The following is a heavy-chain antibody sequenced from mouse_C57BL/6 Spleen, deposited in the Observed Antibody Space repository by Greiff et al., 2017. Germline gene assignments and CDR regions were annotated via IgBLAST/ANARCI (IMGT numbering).Heavy chain of an antibody. CDR2: INPNYGAT. J-gene: IGHJ3*02. CDR3: AATVGAEDGCAG. V-gene: IGHV1-39*01. Sequence: VQLQQSGPELVKPGASVKISCTASGYSFTDYNMNWVKQSNGKSLEWIGVINPNYGATSYNQKFQGKATLTVDPSSSTAYMQLNSLPSENPAAEDSAATVGAEDGCAGWGQGTLVTVSA. D-gene: IGHD1-1*01. CDR1: GYSFTDYN.